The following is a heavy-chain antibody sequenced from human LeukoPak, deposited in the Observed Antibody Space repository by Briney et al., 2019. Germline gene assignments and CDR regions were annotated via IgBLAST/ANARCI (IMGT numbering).Heavy chain of an antibody. V-gene: IGHV4-39*01. CDR1: GGSISSSSYY. J-gene: IGHJ4*02. Sequence: PSETLSLTCTVSGGSISSSSYYWGWIRQPPGKGLEWIGSIYYSGSTYYNPSLKSRVTISVDTSKNQFSLKLSSVTAADTAVYYCARLGSISGSYYADYWGQGTLVTVSS. D-gene: IGHD1-26*01. CDR3: ARLGSISGSYYADY. CDR2: IYYSGST.